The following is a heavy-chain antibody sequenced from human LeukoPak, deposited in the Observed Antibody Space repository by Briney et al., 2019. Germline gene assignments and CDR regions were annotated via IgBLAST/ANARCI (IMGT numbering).Heavy chain of an antibody. CDR1: GATFSGYA. J-gene: IGHJ4*02. CDR2: FGYGGSKR. D-gene: IGHD4-11*01. V-gene: IGHV3-30-3*01. CDR3: ATQIRYYSSPYIPCDH. Sequence: GGPLTFSCAASGATFSGYALHWSRQPPGKGLEGVAAFGYGGSKRYYANSVKARFTNSGDNSKDTLYMEMNALRPDDTALYYCATQIRYYSSPYIPCDHWGQGSRVTVSS.